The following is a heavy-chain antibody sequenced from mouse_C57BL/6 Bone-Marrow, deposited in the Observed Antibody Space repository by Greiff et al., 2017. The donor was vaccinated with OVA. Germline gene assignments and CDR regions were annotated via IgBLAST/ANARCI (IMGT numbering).Heavy chain of an antibody. V-gene: IGHV2-6*01. J-gene: IGHJ4*01. CDR2: IWGVGST. Sequence: VKLVESGPGLVAPSQSLSITCTVSGFSLTSYGVDWVRQSPGKGLEWLGVIWGVGSTNYNSALKSRLSISKDNSKSQVFLKMNSLQTDDTAMYYCASQLGQAMDYWGQGTSVTVSS. CDR1: GFSLTSYG. CDR3: ASQLGQAMDY. D-gene: IGHD4-1*02.